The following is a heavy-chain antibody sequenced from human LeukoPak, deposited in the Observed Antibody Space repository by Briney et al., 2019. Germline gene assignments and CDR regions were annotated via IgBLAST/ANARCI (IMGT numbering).Heavy chain of an antibody. CDR2: INSDGSST. CDR3: AREYSSSWSTNFDY. Sequence: GGSLRLSCAASGFTFSSYWMRWVRQAPGKGLVWVSRINSDGSSTSYADSVKGRFTISRDNAKNTLYLQMNSLRAEDTAVYYCAREYSSSWSTNFDYWGQGTLVTVSS. J-gene: IGHJ4*02. CDR1: GFTFSSYW. D-gene: IGHD6-13*01. V-gene: IGHV3-74*01.